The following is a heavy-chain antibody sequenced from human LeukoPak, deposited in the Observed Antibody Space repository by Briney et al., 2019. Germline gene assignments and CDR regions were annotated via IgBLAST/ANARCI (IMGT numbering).Heavy chain of an antibody. CDR3: ATWRIAVAGEYYFDY. D-gene: IGHD6-19*01. CDR2: FDPEDGET. CDR1: GYTLTELS. J-gene: IGHJ4*02. Sequence: GASVKVSCKVSGYTLTELSMHWLRQAPGKGLEWMGGFDPEDGETIYAQKFQGRVTMTEDTSTDTAYMELSSLRSEDTAVYYCATWRIAVAGEYYFDYWGQGTLVTVSS. V-gene: IGHV1-24*01.